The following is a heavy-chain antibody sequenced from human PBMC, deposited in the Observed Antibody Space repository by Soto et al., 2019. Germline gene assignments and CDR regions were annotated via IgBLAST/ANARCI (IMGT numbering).Heavy chain of an antibody. CDR3: VRNLGFFDY. J-gene: IGHJ4*02. V-gene: IGHV3-23*01. D-gene: IGHD3-10*01. CDR1: GFTFTSFG. CDR2: ITLSGDST. Sequence: RRLSCAAYGFTFTSFGMSWVRQAPGKGLEWVSGITLSGDSTYYADSVKGRFTISRDNSKNTLILQLNSLRAEDTAVYYCVRNLGFFDYWSQGTLVTVSS.